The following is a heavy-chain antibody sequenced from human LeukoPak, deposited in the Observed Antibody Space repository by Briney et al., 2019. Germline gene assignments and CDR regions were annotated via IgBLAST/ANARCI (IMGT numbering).Heavy chain of an antibody. CDR3: AGQQLLAFDI. V-gene: IGHV3-30-3*01. J-gene: IGHJ3*02. Sequence: GRSLRLSCAASGFTFSSYAMHWVRQAPGKGLEWVAVISYDGSNKYYADSVKGRFTISRDNSKNTLYLQMNSLRAEDTAVYYCAGQQLLAFDIWGQGTMVTVSS. CDR2: ISYDGSNK. CDR1: GFTFSSYA. D-gene: IGHD6-13*01.